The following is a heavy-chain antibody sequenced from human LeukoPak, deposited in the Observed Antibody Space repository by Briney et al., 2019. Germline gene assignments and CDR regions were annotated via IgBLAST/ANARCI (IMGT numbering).Heavy chain of an antibody. V-gene: IGHV4-59*08. CDR3: ARHWLAEYYFDY. Sequence: PSETLSLTCTVSGGSISSYYWSWIRQPPGKGLEWIGYIYYSGSTNYNPSLKSRVTISVDTSKNQFSLKLSSVTAADTAVYYCARHWLAEYYFDYWGQGTLVTVSS. CDR2: IYYSGST. CDR1: GGSISSYY. J-gene: IGHJ4*02. D-gene: IGHD6-19*01.